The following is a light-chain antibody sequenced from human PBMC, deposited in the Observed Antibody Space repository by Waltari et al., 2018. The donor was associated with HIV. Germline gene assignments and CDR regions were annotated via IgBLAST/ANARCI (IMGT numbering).Light chain of an antibody. CDR3: QQYNSYPWT. V-gene: IGKV1-16*02. J-gene: IGKJ1*01. CDR2: AAS. CDR1: QAISNY. Sequence: DIQMTQSPSSLSASVGDRVTIACRASQAISNYLAWFQQKAGKAPKSLIYAASLLQSGIPSKFKGSGSGAEYTLTISSLQPEDVATYFCQQYNSYPWTFGQGTKVELK.